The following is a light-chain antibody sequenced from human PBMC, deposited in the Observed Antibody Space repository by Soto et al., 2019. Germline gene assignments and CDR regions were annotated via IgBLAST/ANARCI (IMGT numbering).Light chain of an antibody. V-gene: IGKV3-20*01. CDR2: GAS. CDR3: QQYGGSPQIT. J-gene: IGKJ5*01. Sequence: EIVLTQSPGTLSLSPGEVATLSCRASQSVSSSYLAGYQQKPGQAPRLLISGASSRATAIPDRFSGSGSGTDFTLTISRLEPEDFAVYYCQQYGGSPQITFGHGTRLEIK. CDR1: QSVSSSY.